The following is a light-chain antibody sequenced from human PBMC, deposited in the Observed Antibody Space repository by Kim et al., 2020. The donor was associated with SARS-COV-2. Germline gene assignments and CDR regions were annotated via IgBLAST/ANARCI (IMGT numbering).Light chain of an antibody. CDR2: GAS. Sequence: EIVITQSPATLSVSPGERASLSCRASQSISNNLAWYQQKPGQAPRLLIYGASTRATGIPARFSGSGSGTEFTLTISSLQSEDFAVYYCQQCNSWPLTFGGGTKVDIK. V-gene: IGKV3-15*01. J-gene: IGKJ4*01. CDR3: QQCNSWPLT. CDR1: QSISNN.